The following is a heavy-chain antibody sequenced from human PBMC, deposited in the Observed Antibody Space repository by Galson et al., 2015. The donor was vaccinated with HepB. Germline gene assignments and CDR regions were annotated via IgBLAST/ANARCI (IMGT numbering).Heavy chain of an antibody. CDR1: GLTFSSYW. J-gene: IGHJ4*02. Sequence: SLRLSCAASGLTFSSYWMHWVRQAPGKGLVWVSRINPDGSSTSYADSVKGRFTISRDNAKNTLYLQMNSLRAEDTAVYYCARGGSREGYSLLGYWGQGTLVTVSS. CDR3: ARGGSREGYSLLGY. D-gene: IGHD5-24*01. CDR2: INPDGSST. V-gene: IGHV3-74*01.